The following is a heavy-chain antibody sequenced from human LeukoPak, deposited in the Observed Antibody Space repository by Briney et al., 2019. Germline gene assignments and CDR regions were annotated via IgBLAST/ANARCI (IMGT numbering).Heavy chain of an antibody. V-gene: IGHV1-69*05. CDR1: GGTFSSYA. CDR3: AKELPEAYIVVVPAAHDAFDI. D-gene: IGHD2-2*01. Sequence: VASVKVSCKASGGTFSSYAISWVRQAPGQGLEWMGGIIPIFGTANYAQKFQGRVTITTDESTSTAYMELSSLRSEDTAVYYCAKELPEAYIVVVPAAHDAFDIWGQGTMVTVSS. CDR2: IIPIFGTA. J-gene: IGHJ3*02.